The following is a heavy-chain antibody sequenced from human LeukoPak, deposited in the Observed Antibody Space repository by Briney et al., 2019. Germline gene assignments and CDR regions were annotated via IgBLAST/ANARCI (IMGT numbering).Heavy chain of an antibody. CDR2: INHDGSGK. Sequence: GGSLRLSCAASGFTFRSYAMSWVRQAPGKGLEWVANINHDGSGKYYVDSVKGRLTISRDNAKNSLYLQMNSLRVEDTAVYYCASDPFNIAAYDAFNFWGQGTVVTVSS. CDR3: ASDPFNIAAYDAFNF. V-gene: IGHV3-7*01. D-gene: IGHD2-21*01. J-gene: IGHJ3*01. CDR1: GFTFRSYA.